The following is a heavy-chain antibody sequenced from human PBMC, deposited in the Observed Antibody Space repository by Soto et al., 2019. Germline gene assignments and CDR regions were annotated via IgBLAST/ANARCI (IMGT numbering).Heavy chain of an antibody. V-gene: IGHV3-23*01. Sequence: GGSLRLSCGASGFTFNNYAMHWVLQAPGKGLEWVATISATGGSTYYADSVKGRFTISRDNSKNTLYLQMNGLRVDDTSVYYCAKDRLAGNFDYWGQGTQVTVSS. CDR1: GFTFNNYA. J-gene: IGHJ4*02. CDR2: ISATGGST. CDR3: AKDRLAGNFDY.